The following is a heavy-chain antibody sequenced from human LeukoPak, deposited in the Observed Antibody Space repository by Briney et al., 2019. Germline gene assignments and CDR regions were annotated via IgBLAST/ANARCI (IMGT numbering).Heavy chain of an antibody. V-gene: IGHV4-59*01. CDR2: IYYSGST. Sequence: SETLSLTCTVSGGSISRYYWSWIRQPPGKGLEWIGYIYYSGSTNYNPSLKGRVTISVATSKNQFSLKLSSVTAADTAVYYCARDHPYGWGSYYNGYFDYWGQGTLVTVSS. CDR3: ARDHPYGWGSYYNGYFDY. D-gene: IGHD3-10*01. CDR1: GGSISRYY. J-gene: IGHJ4*02.